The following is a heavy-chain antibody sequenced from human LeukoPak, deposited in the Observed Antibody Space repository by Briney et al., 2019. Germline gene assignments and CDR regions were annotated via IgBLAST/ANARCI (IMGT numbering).Heavy chain of an antibody. J-gene: IGHJ5*02. V-gene: IGHV3-30*01. Sequence: GGSLRLSCADSGFTFSSYAMHWVRQAPGKGLEWVAVISYDGSNKYYADSVKGRFTISRDNSKNTLYLQMNSLRAEDTAVYYCARSRQLGFDPWGQGTLVTVSS. CDR2: ISYDGSNK. CDR1: GFTFSSYA. CDR3: ARSRQLGFDP. D-gene: IGHD6-13*01.